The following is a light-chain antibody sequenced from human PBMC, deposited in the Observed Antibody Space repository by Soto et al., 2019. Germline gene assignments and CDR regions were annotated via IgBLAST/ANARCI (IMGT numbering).Light chain of an antibody. J-gene: IGKJ5*01. Sequence: DIQMTQSPPSLSASVGDRVTIACRASQSIATYLNWYQQRPGQAPQLLISAASTLRSAVPSRFSGSGSGTDFTLTIDSLQTEDFASYYCQQSYTVPITFGQGTRLDFK. CDR2: AAS. CDR3: QQSYTVPIT. CDR1: QSIATY. V-gene: IGKV1-39*01.